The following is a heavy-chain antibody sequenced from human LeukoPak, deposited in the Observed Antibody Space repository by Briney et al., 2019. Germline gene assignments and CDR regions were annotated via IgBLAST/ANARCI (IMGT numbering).Heavy chain of an antibody. J-gene: IGHJ4*02. CDR1: GFTFDDYA. Sequence: GGSLRLSCAASGFTFDDYAMHWVRQAPGKGLEWVAVISYDGSNKYYADSVKGRFTISRDNSKNTLYLQMNSLRAEDTAVYYCAKDKGDYWGQGTLVTVSS. CDR3: AKDKGDY. V-gene: IGHV3-30*18. CDR2: ISYDGSNK.